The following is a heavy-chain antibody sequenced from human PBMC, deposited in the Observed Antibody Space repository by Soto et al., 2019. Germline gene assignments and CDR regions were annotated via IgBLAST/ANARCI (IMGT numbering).Heavy chain of an antibody. CDR1: GYTFTSYS. V-gene: IGHV1-18*04. CDR2: ISAYNGNT. CDR3: ATDDHPADH. J-gene: IGHJ4*02. Sequence: QVQLVQSGAEVKKPGASVKVSCKASGYTFTSYSISWVRQAPGQGLEWMGWISAYNGNTNYAQMLQGRVTMTTDTPTNTAYVELRSLRSDDAPAYHCATDDHPADHWGQGTLVTVSS.